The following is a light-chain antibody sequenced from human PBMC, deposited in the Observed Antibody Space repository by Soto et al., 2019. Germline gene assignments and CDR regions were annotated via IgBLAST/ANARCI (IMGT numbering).Light chain of an antibody. CDR2: EVT. Sequence: QSALTQPASVSGSPGQSITISCTGTSSDVGGHNYVSWYQQHPGKAPKLIICEVTNRPSGVSNRFSGSKSGNTASLTISGLQADDEADYYCSSYTGSSAWVFGGGTQLTVL. V-gene: IGLV2-14*01. CDR3: SSYTGSSAWV. J-gene: IGLJ3*02. CDR1: SSDVGGHNY.